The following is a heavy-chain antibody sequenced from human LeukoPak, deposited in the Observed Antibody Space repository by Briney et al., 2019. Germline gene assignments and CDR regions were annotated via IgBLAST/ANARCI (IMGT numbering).Heavy chain of an antibody. D-gene: IGHD6-19*01. J-gene: IGHJ4*02. V-gene: IGHV4-34*01. CDR3: ARIRGIAVAGTHRYYFDY. Sequence: SETLSLTWAVYGGSFSGYYWSWIRQPPGKGLEWIGEINHSGSTNYNPSLKSRVTISVDTSKNQFSLKLSSVTAADTAVYYCARIRGIAVAGTHRYYFDYWGQGTLVTVSS. CDR2: INHSGST. CDR1: GGSFSGYY.